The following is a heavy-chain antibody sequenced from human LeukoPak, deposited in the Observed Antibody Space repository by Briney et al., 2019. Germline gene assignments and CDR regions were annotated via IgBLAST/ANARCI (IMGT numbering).Heavy chain of an antibody. D-gene: IGHD3-10*01. CDR1: GYTFTGYY. CDR3: ARDGYYGSGTMDV. J-gene: IGHJ6*02. Sequence: GASVKVSCKAPGYTFTGYYMHWVRQAPGQGLEWMGWINPNSGGTNYAQKFQGWVTMTRDTSISTAYMELSRLRSDDTAVYYCARDGYYGSGTMDVWGQGTTVTVSS. V-gene: IGHV1-2*04. CDR2: INPNSGGT.